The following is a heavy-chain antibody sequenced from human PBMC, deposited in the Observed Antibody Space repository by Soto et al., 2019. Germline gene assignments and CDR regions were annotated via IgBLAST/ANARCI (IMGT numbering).Heavy chain of an antibody. J-gene: IGHJ5*02. V-gene: IGHV4-39*01. CDR2: IYYSERTSYNSGST. CDR3: ARHTRNQFDP. Sequence: SETLSLTCTVSGDSMTSSSYYWGWIRQPPGKGLEWIGSIYYSERTSYNSGSTYYSPSLKSRVTISGDTSKSQFSLKLRSVTAAGTAVYYCARHTRNQFDPWGQGTLVTVSS. CDR1: GDSMTSSSYY.